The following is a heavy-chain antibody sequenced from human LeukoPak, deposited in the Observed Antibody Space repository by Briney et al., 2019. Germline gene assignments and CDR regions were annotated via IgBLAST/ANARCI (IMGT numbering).Heavy chain of an antibody. CDR1: GFTFSNYD. V-gene: IGHV3-48*03. CDR2: ISSDASAI. J-gene: IGHJ6*03. CDR3: ARVVYDSSGYYYYYYMDV. Sequence: GGSLRLSCAASGFTFSNYDMNWVRQAPGKGLEWVSYISSDASAIYYADSVKGRFTISRDNAKNTLYLQMNSLRAEDTAVYYCARVVYDSSGYYYYYYMDVWGKGTTVTVSS. D-gene: IGHD3-22*01.